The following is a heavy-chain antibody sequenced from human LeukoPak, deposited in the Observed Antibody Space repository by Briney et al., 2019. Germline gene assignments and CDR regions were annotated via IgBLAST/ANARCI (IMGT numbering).Heavy chain of an antibody. CDR3: ARDGYNYGERPLF. CDR2: IYYSGST. CDR1: GGSIRSYY. V-gene: IGHV4-59*01. D-gene: IGHD5-24*01. Sequence: SETLSLTCTVSGGSIRSYYWSWIRQPPGKGLEWIGYIYYSGSTNYNPSLKSRVTISVDTSKNQFSLKLSSVTAADTAVYYCARDGYNYGERPLFWGQGTLVTVSS. J-gene: IGHJ4*02.